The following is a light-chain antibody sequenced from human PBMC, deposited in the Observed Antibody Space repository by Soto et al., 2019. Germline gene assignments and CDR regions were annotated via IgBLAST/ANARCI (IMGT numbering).Light chain of an antibody. CDR2: GAS. V-gene: IGKV1-9*01. CDR1: QGISDY. CDR3: QQFNAYPLT. Sequence: DIPLTQSPSFLSASVGDRVTISCRASQGISDYLAWYQQKPGKAPKLLIYGASTLQSGVPSRFSGSASATEFTLTISSLQPEDFATYFCQQFNAYPLTFGGGTKLEIK. J-gene: IGKJ4*01.